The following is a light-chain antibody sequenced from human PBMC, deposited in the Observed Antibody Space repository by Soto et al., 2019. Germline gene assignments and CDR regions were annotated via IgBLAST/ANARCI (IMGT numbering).Light chain of an antibody. Sequence: IVLTQSPVPLSLSPGERATLSCRASQSVSSYLAWYQQKPGQPRRLLIYDASKTATGVPARFSGSGSGTDFTLTISSLEPEDFAVYYCQQRSDWPLTFGGGTDVEI. CDR3: QQRSDWPLT. CDR2: DAS. J-gene: IGKJ4*01. V-gene: IGKV3-11*01. CDR1: QSVSSY.